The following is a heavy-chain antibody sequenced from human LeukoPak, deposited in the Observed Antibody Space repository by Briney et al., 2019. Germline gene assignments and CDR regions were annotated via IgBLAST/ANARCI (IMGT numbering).Heavy chain of an antibody. D-gene: IGHD1-26*01. CDR1: EFTFSSYS. J-gene: IGHJ4*02. Sequence: GSLRLSCEASEFTFSSYSMNWVRQAPGKGLEWVSYISSSSSTIYYAKSVKGRFTISRDNAKNSLYLQMNSLRVEDTAVYYCARSRGNSGSDPLDYWGQGNLVTVSS. CDR2: ISSSSSTI. CDR3: ARSRGNSGSDPLDY. V-gene: IGHV3-48*01.